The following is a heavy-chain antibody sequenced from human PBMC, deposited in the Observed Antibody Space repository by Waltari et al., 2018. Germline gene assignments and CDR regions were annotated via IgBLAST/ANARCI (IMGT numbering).Heavy chain of an antibody. CDR1: GLTLRPPA. CDR2: ISAGGGTT. V-gene: IGHV3-23*01. CDR3: AKDRGYFDWLILDY. Sequence: EVQLLESGGGWVQPGGARRLPCAACGLTLRPPALCWFAPAPGKGLAWGSSISAGGGTTSYADPVKGRFTISRDNSKNTLYLQMNSLRADDTAVYYCAKDRGYFDWLILDYWGQGTLVTVSS. J-gene: IGHJ4*02. D-gene: IGHD3-9*01.